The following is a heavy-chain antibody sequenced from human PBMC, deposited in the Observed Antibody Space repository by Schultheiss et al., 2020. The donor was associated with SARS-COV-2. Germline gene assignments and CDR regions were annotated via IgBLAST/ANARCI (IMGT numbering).Heavy chain of an antibody. CDR1: GYTFTGYY. CDR3: ARYYDSSGEV. D-gene: IGHD3-22*01. J-gene: IGHJ6*02. V-gene: IGHV1-2*02. CDR2: INPNSGGT. Sequence: GESLKISCKASGYTFTGYYMHWVRQAPGQGLEWMGWINPNSGGTDYGQKFQGRVTMTRDTSISTAYMELSRLRSDDTAVYYCARYYDSSGEVWGQGTTVTVSS.